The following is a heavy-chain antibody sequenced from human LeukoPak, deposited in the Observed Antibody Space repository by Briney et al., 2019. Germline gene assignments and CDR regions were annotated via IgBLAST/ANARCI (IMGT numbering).Heavy chain of an antibody. V-gene: IGHV5-51*01. J-gene: IGHJ4*02. Sequence: GESLKISCKGSGYIFTSYWIGWVRQMPGKGLEWMGVIYPGVSDTRYSPSFQGQVTISADKSSTTAYLQWSSLKASDTAMYYCARASRDGYNQNFDHWGQGTLVTVSS. CDR2: IYPGVSDT. CDR3: ARASRDGYNQNFDH. D-gene: IGHD5-24*01. CDR1: GYIFTSYW.